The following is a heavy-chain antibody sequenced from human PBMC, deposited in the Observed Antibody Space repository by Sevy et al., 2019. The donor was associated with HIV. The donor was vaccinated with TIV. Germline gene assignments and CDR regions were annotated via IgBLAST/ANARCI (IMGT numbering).Heavy chain of an antibody. Sequence: GGSLRLSCAASGFTFSSYSMNWVRQAPGKGLEWVSSISTSSSYIYYADSVKGRFTISRDNAKNSLYLQMNSLRAGDTAVYYCGRYEVGGGYWEFDYWGQGTLVTVSS. CDR1: GFTFSSYS. D-gene: IGHD1-26*01. J-gene: IGHJ4*02. CDR2: ISTSSSYI. V-gene: IGHV3-21*01. CDR3: GRYEVGGGYWEFDY.